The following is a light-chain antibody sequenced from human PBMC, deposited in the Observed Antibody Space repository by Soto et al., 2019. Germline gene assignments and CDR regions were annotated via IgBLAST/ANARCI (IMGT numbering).Light chain of an antibody. CDR2: RAS. CDR1: QSINNW. J-gene: IGKJ1*01. CDR3: QQYNSFSPWP. Sequence: DIQMTQSPSALSASVGDRITVTCRASQSINNWLAWYQQKPGQAPKVLLYRASTLESGVPSRFSGSGSGTEFTLTISSLQPDDFAIYYCQQYNSFSPWPFGQGTKVEIK. V-gene: IGKV1-5*03.